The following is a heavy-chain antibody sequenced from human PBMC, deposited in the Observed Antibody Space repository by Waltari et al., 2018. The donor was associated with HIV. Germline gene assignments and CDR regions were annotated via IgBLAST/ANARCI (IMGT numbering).Heavy chain of an antibody. Sequence: QLHLQESGPGLVKPSETLALTCSVSGGSIRSDKYYWTWIRQPPGKGLEWIGIIYYTGSTSYHPSLQGRVTMSVDTSRNQFSLNLNYVTAADAAVYSCARHPKDYGVDVWGQGTTVTVSS. CDR1: GGSIRSDKYY. J-gene: IGHJ6*02. V-gene: IGHV4-39*01. CDR2: IYYTGST. CDR3: ARHPKDYGVDV.